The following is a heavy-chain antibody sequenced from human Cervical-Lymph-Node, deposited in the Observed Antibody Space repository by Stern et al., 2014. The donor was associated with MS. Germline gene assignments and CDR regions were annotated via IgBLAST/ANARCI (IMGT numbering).Heavy chain of an antibody. CDR1: GYTFTDYY. CDR3: ARDYIMVDGFDY. V-gene: IGHV1-2*02. J-gene: IGHJ4*02. Sequence: VQLVESGAEVKKPGASVKVSCKASGYTFTDYYMHWVRQAPGKGLEWMGWINPNSGGTNSVQKFQGRVTMTRDRSISTAYMELSRLRSDDTAVYYCARDYIMVDGFDYWGQGTLVTVSS. D-gene: IGHD2-8*01. CDR2: INPNSGGT.